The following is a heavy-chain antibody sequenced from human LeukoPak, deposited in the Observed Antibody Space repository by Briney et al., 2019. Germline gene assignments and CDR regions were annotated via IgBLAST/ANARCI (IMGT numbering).Heavy chain of an antibody. J-gene: IGHJ3*02. V-gene: IGHV1-69*01. CDR2: IIPIFGTA. D-gene: IGHD3-10*01. CDR1: GGTFSSYA. CDR3: ARRKGSGRLDAFDI. Sequence: SVKVSCTASGGTFSSYAISWVRQAPGQGLEWMGGIIPIFGTANYAQKFQGRVTITADESTSTAYMELSSLRSEDTAVYYCARRKGSGRLDAFDIWGQGTMVTVSS.